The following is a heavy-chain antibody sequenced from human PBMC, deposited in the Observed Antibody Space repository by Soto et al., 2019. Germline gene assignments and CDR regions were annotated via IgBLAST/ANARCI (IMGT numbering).Heavy chain of an antibody. CDR1: GGSISSGDYY. Sequence: SETLSLTCTVSGGSISSGDYYWSWIRQPPGKGLEWIGYIYYSGSTYYNPSLKSRVTISVDTSKNQFSLKLSSVTAADTAVYYCARSIVVVVAATVDYYYGMDVWGQGTTVTVSS. CDR3: ARSIVVVVAATVDYYYGMDV. V-gene: IGHV4-30-4*01. CDR2: IYYSGST. J-gene: IGHJ6*02. D-gene: IGHD2-15*01.